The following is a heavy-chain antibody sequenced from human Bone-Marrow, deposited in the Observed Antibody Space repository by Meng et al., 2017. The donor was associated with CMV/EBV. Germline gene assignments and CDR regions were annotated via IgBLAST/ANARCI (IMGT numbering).Heavy chain of an antibody. D-gene: IGHD5-12*01. CDR2: IKQDGSEK. CDR3: ARELARLRPYHYGMDV. V-gene: IGHV3-7*01. Sequence: GGSLRLSCAASGFTFSSYWMSWVRQAPGKGLEWVANIKQDGSEKYYVDSVKGRFTISRDNAKNSLYLQMNSLRAEDTAVYYCARELARLRPYHYGMDVWGQGTTVTVSS. CDR1: GFTFSSYW. J-gene: IGHJ6*02.